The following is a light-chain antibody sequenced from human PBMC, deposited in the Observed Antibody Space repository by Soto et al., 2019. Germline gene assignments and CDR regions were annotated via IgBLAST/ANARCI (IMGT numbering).Light chain of an antibody. Sequence: DIQMTQSPSTLSASIGDTVIITCRASQSINSWLAWYQQKPGKAPKLLIHKASTVESGVPSRFSGSESGTEITLTISSLQPDDFASFYCQQYDRFPYTFGQGTKLEIK. CDR3: QQYDRFPYT. J-gene: IGKJ2*01. V-gene: IGKV1-5*03. CDR2: KAS. CDR1: QSINSW.